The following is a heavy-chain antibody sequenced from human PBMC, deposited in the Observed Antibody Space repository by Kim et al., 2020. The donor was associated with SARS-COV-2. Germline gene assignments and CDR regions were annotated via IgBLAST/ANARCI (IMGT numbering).Heavy chain of an antibody. V-gene: IGHV1-18*04. CDR2: ISAYNGNT. CDR3: ARDFTMTTYDAFDI. Sequence: ASVKVSCKASGYTFTSYGISWVRQAPGQGLEWMGWISAYNGNTNYAQKLQGRVTMTTDTSTSTAYMELRSLRSDDTAVYYCARDFTMTTYDAFDIWGQGTMVTVSS. CDR1: GYTFTSYG. J-gene: IGHJ3*02. D-gene: IGHD3-22*01.